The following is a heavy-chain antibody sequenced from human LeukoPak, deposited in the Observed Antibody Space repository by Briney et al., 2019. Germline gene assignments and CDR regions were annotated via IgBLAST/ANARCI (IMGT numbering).Heavy chain of an antibody. V-gene: IGHV3-53*01. CDR2: IYSGGST. CDR3: AKTSRANSGYDSPFDD. Sequence: GGSLRLSCAASGFTVSSNYMSWVRQAPGKGLEWVSVIYSGGSTYYADSVKGRFTISRDNSKNTLYLQMNSLRAEDTAIYYCAKTSRANSGYDSPFDDWGQGTLVTVSS. CDR1: GFTVSSNY. J-gene: IGHJ4*02. D-gene: IGHD5-12*01.